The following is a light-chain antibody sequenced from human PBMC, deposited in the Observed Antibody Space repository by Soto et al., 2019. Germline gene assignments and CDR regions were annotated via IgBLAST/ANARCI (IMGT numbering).Light chain of an antibody. Sequence: DIQMTQSPSTLSGSVGDRVTITCRASQTISSWLAWYQQKPGKAPKLLIYKASTLKSGVPARFSGSGSGTDFTLTISSLEPEDFAVYYCQQRSNWPITLGQGTRLEIK. J-gene: IGKJ5*01. V-gene: IGKV1-5*03. CDR1: QTISSW. CDR2: KAS. CDR3: QQRSNWPIT.